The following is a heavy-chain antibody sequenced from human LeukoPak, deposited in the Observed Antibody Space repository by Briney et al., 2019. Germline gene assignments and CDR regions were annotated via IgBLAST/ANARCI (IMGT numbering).Heavy chain of an antibody. Sequence: GASVKVSCKASGYTFTSYGISWVRQAPGQGLEWMGWISAYNGNTNYAQKLQGRVTMTTDTSTSTAYMELRSLRSDDTAVYYCARDPGYLAAVGPGLDVFDIWGQGTMVTVSS. CDR3: ARDPGYLAAVGPGLDVFDI. D-gene: IGHD6-13*01. CDR1: GYTFTSYG. J-gene: IGHJ3*02. V-gene: IGHV1-18*01. CDR2: ISAYNGNT.